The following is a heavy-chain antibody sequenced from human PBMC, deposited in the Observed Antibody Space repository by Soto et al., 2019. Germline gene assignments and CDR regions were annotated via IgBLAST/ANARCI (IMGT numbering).Heavy chain of an antibody. J-gene: IGHJ4*02. V-gene: IGHV3-30-3*01. CDR3: ARDPSSYAQLDY. D-gene: IGHD4-17*01. CDR2: ISYDGSNK. CDR1: GFTFSSYA. Sequence: GGSLRLSCAASGFTFSSYAMHWVRQAPGKGLEWVAVISYDGSNKYYADSVKGRFTISRDNSKNTLYLQMNSLRAEDTAVYYCARDPSSYAQLDYSGQGTLVTVSS.